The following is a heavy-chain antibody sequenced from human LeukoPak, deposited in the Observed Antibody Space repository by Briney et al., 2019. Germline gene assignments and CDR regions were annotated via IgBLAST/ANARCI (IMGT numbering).Heavy chain of an antibody. J-gene: IGHJ6*02. V-gene: IGHV1-2*02. CDR3: ASPVLAGQIYGMDV. CDR2: IDPNNGVT. CDR1: GYTFPGYY. D-gene: IGHD4/OR15-4a*01. Sequence: ASVKVSCKASGYTFPGYYMHWVRQAPGQGLEWMGWIDPNNGVTYYAQKFQGRVTMTRDTSISTAYMDLRSLSSDDTAVYYCASPVLAGQIYGMDVWGQGTTVTVSS.